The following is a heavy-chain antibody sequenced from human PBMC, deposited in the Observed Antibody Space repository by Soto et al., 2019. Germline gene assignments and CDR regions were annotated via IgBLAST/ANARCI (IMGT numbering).Heavy chain of an antibody. CDR3: ARERGGYGLFDS. V-gene: IGHV4-30-2*01. D-gene: IGHD5-18*01. J-gene: IGHJ4*02. Sequence: SSETLSLTCTVSGGSISNAAYSWSWIRQPPGKGLGWIGYIYPSGMPFYNPSLRSRVTMSIDRSNDQCSLNLKSVTAADTAVYYCARERGGYGLFDSWGQGTLVTVSS. CDR2: IYPSGMP. CDR1: GGSISNAAYS.